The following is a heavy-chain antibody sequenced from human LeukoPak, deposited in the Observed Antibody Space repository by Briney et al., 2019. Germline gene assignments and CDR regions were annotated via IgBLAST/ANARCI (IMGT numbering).Heavy chain of an antibody. CDR2: IYSGGST. CDR3: ARVDSTYGYAGGNYFDS. V-gene: IGHV3-66*01. J-gene: IGHJ4*02. D-gene: IGHD5-18*01. Sequence: GGSLRLSCAASEFSVGSNYMTWVRQAPGKGLEWVSLIYSGGSTYYADSVKGRFTISRDNSKNTLYLQMNSLRAEDTAVYYCARVDSTYGYAGGNYFDSWGQGTLVTVSS. CDR1: EFSVGSNY.